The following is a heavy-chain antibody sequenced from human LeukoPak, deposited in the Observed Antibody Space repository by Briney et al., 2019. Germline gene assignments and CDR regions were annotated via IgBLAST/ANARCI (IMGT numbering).Heavy chain of an antibody. CDR3: ARESCSGGSCYPDP. J-gene: IGHJ5*02. CDR2: IRYDGSNK. Sequence: GGSLRLSCAASGFTFSSYGMHWVRQAPGKGLEWVAFIRYDGSNKYYADSVKGRFTISRDNAKNSLYLQMNSLRAEDTAVYYCARESCSGGSCYPDPWGQGTLVTVSS. CDR1: GFTFSSYG. V-gene: IGHV3-30*02. D-gene: IGHD2-15*01.